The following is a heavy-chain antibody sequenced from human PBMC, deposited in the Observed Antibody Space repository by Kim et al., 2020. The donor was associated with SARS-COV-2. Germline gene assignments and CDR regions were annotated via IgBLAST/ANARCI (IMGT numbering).Heavy chain of an antibody. Sequence: DSVKGRFTISRDNSKNTLYLQMNSLRAEDTAVYYCARDSWYYDSSGYFGYWGQGTLVTVSS. V-gene: IGHV3-30*01. J-gene: IGHJ4*02. CDR3: ARDSWYYDSSGYFGY. D-gene: IGHD3-22*01.